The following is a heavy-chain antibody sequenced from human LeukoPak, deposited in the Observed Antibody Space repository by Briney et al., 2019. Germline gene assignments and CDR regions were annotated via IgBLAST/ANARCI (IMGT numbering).Heavy chain of an antibody. CDR2: IKYDGSLK. J-gene: IGHJ4*02. V-gene: IGHV3-7*01. D-gene: IGHD3-22*01. CDR3: ASSHDSSGND. Sequence: QPGRSLRLSCVASGFSFSSYWMAWVRQAPGEGLEWVANIKYDGSLKFYVDSVKGRFTISRDNAKNSLYLEMNSLRADDTAVYFCASSHDSSGNDWGQGTMVTVSS. CDR1: GFSFSSYW.